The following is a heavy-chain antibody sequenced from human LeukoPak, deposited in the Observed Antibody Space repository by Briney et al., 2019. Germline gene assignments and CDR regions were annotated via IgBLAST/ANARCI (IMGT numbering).Heavy chain of an antibody. CDR2: ISPADSDI. CDR3: ARQISPGHFDY. J-gene: IGHJ4*02. V-gene: IGHV5-51*01. CDR1: GYSFTNYW. D-gene: IGHD1-1*01. Sequence: GESLKISCKGSGYSFTNYWIGWVRPMPGKGLEWMGIISPADSDIRSSPSFQGHVTMSADKTISTAYLQWSNLKASDTAMYYCARQISPGHFDYWGQGTLVTVSS.